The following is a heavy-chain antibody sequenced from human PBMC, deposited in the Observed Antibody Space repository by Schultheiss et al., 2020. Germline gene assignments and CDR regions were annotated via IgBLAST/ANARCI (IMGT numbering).Heavy chain of an antibody. D-gene: IGHD2-2*02. J-gene: IGHJ3*02. Sequence: TLSLTCTFSGFSLSTSGMRVSWIRQPPGKALEWLARIDWDDDKFYSTSLKTRLTISKDTSKNQVVLTMTNMDPVDTATYYCARIREEDCSSTSCYRGWDAFDIWGQGTMVTVSS. V-gene: IGHV2-70*04. CDR2: IDWDDDK. CDR3: ARIREEDCSSTSCYRGWDAFDI. CDR1: GFSLSTSGMR.